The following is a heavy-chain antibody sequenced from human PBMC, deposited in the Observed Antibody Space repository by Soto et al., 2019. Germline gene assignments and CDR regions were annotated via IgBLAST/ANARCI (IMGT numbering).Heavy chain of an antibody. CDR1: GGSFSGYY. D-gene: IGHD3-10*01. CDR2: INHRGST. V-gene: IGHV4-34*01. Sequence: QVQLQQWGAGLLKPSETLSLTCAVYGGSFSGYYWSWIRQPPGKGLEWIGEINHRGSTNYNPSLKARVTIAVDTSKHQFSIKLSPGTAADTAVYDCARRGGGAYQGSGTHYGMDVWGQGTTVTVSS. J-gene: IGHJ6*02. CDR3: ARRGGGAYQGSGTHYGMDV.